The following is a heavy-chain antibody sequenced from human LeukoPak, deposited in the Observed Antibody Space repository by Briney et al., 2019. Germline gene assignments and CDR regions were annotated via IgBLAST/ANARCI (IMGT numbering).Heavy chain of an antibody. CDR1: GGSISSGGYY. CDR2: IYYSGST. Sequence: SETLSLTCTVSGGSISSGGYYWSWIRQHPGKGLEWIGYIYYSGSTYYNPSLKSRVTISVDTSKNQFPLKLSSVTAADTAVYYCARATYYYDSSGSPHSRFDYWGQGTLVTVSS. V-gene: IGHV4-31*03. J-gene: IGHJ4*02. D-gene: IGHD3-22*01. CDR3: ARATYYYDSSGSPHSRFDY.